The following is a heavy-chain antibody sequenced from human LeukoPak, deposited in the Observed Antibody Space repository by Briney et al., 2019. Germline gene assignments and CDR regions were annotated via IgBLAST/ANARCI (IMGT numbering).Heavy chain of an antibody. Sequence: ASVKVSCKASGYTSTGYYMHWVRQAPGQGLEWMGWINPNSGGTNYAQKFQGRVTMTRDTSISTAYMELSRLRSDDTAVYYCARDPVGYSSGSVDYWGQGTLVTVSS. CDR3: ARDPVGYSSGSVDY. V-gene: IGHV1-2*02. J-gene: IGHJ4*02. CDR2: INPNSGGT. D-gene: IGHD6-19*01. CDR1: GYTSTGYY.